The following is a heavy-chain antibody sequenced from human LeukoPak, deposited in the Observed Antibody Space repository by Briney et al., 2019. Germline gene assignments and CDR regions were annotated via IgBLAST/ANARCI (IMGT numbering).Heavy chain of an antibody. D-gene: IGHD2-15*01. Sequence: SETLSLTCAVYGGSFSGYYWSWIRQPPGKGLEWIGEINHSGSTNYNPSLKSRVTISVDTSKNQFSLKLSSVTAADTAVYYCARIGSKRLFDYWGQGTLVTVSS. CDR2: INHSGST. J-gene: IGHJ4*02. V-gene: IGHV4-34*01. CDR3: ARIGSKRLFDY. CDR1: GGSFSGYY.